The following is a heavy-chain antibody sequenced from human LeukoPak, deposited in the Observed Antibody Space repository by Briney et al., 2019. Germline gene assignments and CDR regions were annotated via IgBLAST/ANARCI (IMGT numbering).Heavy chain of an antibody. CDR3: ARDLLAVAGNWSDP. V-gene: IGHV1-18*01. Sequence: ASEKVSCKASGYTFTSYGISWVRQAPGQGLEWMGWISAYNGNTNYAQKLQGRVTMTTDTSTSTAYMELRSLRSDDTAVYYCARDLLAVAGNWSDPWGQGTLVTVSS. CDR2: ISAYNGNT. D-gene: IGHD6-19*01. CDR1: GYTFTSYG. J-gene: IGHJ5*02.